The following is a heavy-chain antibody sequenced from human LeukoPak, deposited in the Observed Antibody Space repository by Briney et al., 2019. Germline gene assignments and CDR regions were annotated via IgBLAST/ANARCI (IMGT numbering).Heavy chain of an antibody. J-gene: IGHJ3*02. V-gene: IGHV4-31*03. CDR3: ARDVVLTSSPDAFHI. Sequence: SQTLSLTCTVSGVSITKDGYSWTWIRQPPGKGLEWIGDISYSGSTKYKPSLKRRLTISGDVSKNQFSLKLTSVPAADTAVYYCARDVVLTSSPDAFHIWGQGTMVTVSS. CDR2: ISYSGST. CDR1: GVSITKDGYS. D-gene: IGHD2-21*02.